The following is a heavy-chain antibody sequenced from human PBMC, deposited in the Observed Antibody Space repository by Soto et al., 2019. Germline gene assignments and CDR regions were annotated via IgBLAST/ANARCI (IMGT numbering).Heavy chain of an antibody. CDR2: IYPGDSDT. Sequence: LGESLKISCKGSGYSFTSYWIGWVRQMPGKGLEWMGIIYPGDSDTRYSPSFQGQVTISADKSISTAYLQWSSLKASDTAMYYCARVDTMVRGRYYYYGMDVWGRGTTVTVSS. CDR1: GYSFTSYW. D-gene: IGHD3-10*01. V-gene: IGHV5-51*01. CDR3: ARVDTMVRGRYYYYGMDV. J-gene: IGHJ6*02.